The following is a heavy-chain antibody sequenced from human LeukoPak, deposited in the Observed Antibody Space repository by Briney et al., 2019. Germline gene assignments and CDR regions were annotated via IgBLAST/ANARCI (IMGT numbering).Heavy chain of an antibody. CDR3: ARATSEEWFREHQPFDY. D-gene: IGHD3-10*01. Sequence: ASVKVSCKASGYTFTSYDINWVRQATGQGLEWMGWMNPNSGNTGYAQKFQGRVTITRNTSISTAYMELSRLRSDDTAVYYCARATSEEWFREHQPFDYWGQGTLVTVSS. J-gene: IGHJ4*02. V-gene: IGHV1-8*03. CDR1: GYTFTSYD. CDR2: MNPNSGNT.